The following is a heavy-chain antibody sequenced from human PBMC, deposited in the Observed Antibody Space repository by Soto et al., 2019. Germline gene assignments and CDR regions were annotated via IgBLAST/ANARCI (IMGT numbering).Heavy chain of an antibody. CDR3: ARDTIVLVPAAKGYYYYGMDV. D-gene: IGHD2-2*01. Sequence: GGSLRLSCAASGFTFSSYSMNWVRQAPGKGLEWVSSISSSSSYIYYADSVKGRFTISRDNAKNSLYLQMNSLRAEDTAVYYCARDTIVLVPAAKGYYYYGMDVWGQGTTVTVSS. CDR2: ISSSSSYI. CDR1: GFTFSSYS. J-gene: IGHJ6*02. V-gene: IGHV3-21*01.